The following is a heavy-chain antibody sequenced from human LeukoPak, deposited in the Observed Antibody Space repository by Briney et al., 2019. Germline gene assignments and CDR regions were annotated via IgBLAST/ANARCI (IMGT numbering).Heavy chain of an antibody. J-gene: IGHJ4*02. CDR2: IYYSGST. Sequence: SETLSLTCTVSGGSISSSSYYWGWIRQPPGKGLEWIGSIYYSGSTYYNPSLKSRVTISVDTSRNQFSLKLSSVTAADTAVYYCARHTSREMATIPYFDYWGQGTLVTVSS. V-gene: IGHV4-39*01. D-gene: IGHD5-24*01. CDR3: ARHTSREMATIPYFDY. CDR1: GGSISSSSYY.